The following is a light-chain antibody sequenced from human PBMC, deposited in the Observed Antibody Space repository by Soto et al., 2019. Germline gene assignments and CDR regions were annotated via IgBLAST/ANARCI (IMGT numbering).Light chain of an antibody. Sequence: DIQMTQSPSSLSASVGARVTITCQASQDIRTSLSWFQQKPGRAPKLLIYGASYLETGVPSRFGGSGSGTDFTFTISSLQPEDIATYYCQHYDNLPPFTFGPGTKVDIK. CDR2: GAS. CDR1: QDIRTS. J-gene: IGKJ3*01. V-gene: IGKV1-33*01. CDR3: QHYDNLPPFT.